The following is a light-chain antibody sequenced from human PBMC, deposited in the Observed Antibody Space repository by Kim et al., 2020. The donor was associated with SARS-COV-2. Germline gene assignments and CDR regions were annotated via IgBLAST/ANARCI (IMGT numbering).Light chain of an antibody. CDR3: QAWDTTTVA. V-gene: IGLV3-1*01. Sequence: SYELTQPPSVSVSPGQTASITCPGDKLEDRYVCWYQQKPGQSPVLVMYQDTKRPSEIPERFSGSNSGNTASLTISGTQAMDEADYYCQAWDTTTVAFGGGTQLTVL. J-gene: IGLJ2*01. CDR2: QDT. CDR1: KLEDRY.